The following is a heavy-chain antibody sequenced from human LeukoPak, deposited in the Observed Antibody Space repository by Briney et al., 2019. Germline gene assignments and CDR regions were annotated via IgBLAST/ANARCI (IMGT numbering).Heavy chain of an antibody. J-gene: IGHJ4*02. CDR3: ASLEIGSGWYPFDY. D-gene: IGHD6-19*01. Sequence: PGGSLRLSCAASGFTFSSYAMHWVRQAPGKGLEWVAVISYDGSNKYYADSVKGRFTISRDNSKNTLYLQMNSLRAEDTAVYYCASLEIGSGWYPFDYWGQGILVTVSS. CDR2: ISYDGSNK. CDR1: GFTFSSYA. V-gene: IGHV3-30-3*01.